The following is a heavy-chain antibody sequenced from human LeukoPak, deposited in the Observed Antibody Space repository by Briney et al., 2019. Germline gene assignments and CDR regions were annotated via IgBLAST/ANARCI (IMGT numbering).Heavy chain of an antibody. CDR1: GFTFSSYS. D-gene: IGHD3-10*01. J-gene: IGHJ3*02. Sequence: PGGSLRLSCAASGFTFSSYSMNWIRQAPGKGLEWVSYISTGSTYTNYADSVKGRFTISRDNAKNSLYLQMNSLRVEDTAVFYCARFYGSGSWNDAFDIWGQGTMVTVSS. CDR3: ARFYGSGSWNDAFDI. CDR2: ISTGSTYT. V-gene: IGHV3-21*05.